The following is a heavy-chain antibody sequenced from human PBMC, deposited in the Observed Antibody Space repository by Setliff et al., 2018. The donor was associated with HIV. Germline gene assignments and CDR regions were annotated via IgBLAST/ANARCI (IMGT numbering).Heavy chain of an antibody. CDR1: GCTFKNLA. CDR3: ANPHDVGAFDV. J-gene: IGHJ3*01. V-gene: IGHV1-69*13. Sequence: SVKVSCKASGCTFKNLAISWVRQAPGQGLEWMGGVIPSFATANYAQKFQGRITITADELTSTVYMDLNSLKSEDSAVYYCANPHDVGAFDVWGQGTAVTVSS. D-gene: IGHD1-1*01. CDR2: VIPSFATA.